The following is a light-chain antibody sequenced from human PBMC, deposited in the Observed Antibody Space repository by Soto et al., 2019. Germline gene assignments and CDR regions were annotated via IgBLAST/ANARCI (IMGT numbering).Light chain of an antibody. J-gene: IGLJ1*01. CDR2: GNS. CDR1: SSNIGAGYD. V-gene: IGLV1-40*01. CDR3: QSYACSLSRSDYV. Sequence: QSVLTQPPSVSGAPGQRVTISCTGSSSNIGAGYDVHWYQQLPGTAPKLLIYGNSNRPSGVPDRFSASKSGTSASLAITVIEAEDEADCYCQSYACSLSRSDYVFGTGTKVTVL.